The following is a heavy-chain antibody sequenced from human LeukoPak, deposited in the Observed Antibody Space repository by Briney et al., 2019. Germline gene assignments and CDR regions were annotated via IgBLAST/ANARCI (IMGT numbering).Heavy chain of an antibody. V-gene: IGHV4-34*01. CDR1: GGSFSGYY. CDR3: ARGPRLRSYFDY. D-gene: IGHD5-12*01. J-gene: IGHJ4*02. CDR2: INHSGST. Sequence: SETLSLTCAVYGGSFSGYYWSWIRQPPGKGLEWIGEINHSGSTNYNPSLKSRVTISVDTSKNQFSLKLSSVTAADTAVYYCARGPRLRSYFDYWGQGTLVTVSS.